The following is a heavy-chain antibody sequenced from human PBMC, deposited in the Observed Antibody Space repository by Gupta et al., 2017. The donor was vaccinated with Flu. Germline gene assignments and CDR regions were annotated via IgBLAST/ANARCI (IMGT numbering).Heavy chain of an antibody. CDR3: ARDCGDTSCYFDP. CDR1: G. D-gene: IGHD2-2*01. V-gene: IGHV1-18*01. J-gene: IGHJ5*02. Sequence: GITWVRQAPGQGPEWMGWISGYNVNTKYAQKVQGRVTMTTDTSTSTAYMELRSLRSDDTAVYYCARDCGDTSCYFDPWGQGTLVTVSS. CDR2: ISGYNVNT.